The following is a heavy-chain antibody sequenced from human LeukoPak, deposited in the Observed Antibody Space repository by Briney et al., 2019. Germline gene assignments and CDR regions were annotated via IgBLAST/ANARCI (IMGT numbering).Heavy chain of an antibody. CDR1: DGSISSYY. Sequence: PSETLSLTCIVADGSISSYYWSWIRQPPGKGLEWMGYIHSSGTTNCSPSLKSRITMSLDTSKNQFSLKLSSVTAADTAVYYCARHEDKLLWFGEEGGFDPWGQGTLVTVSS. D-gene: IGHD3-10*01. CDR2: IHSSGTT. V-gene: IGHV4-59*08. CDR3: ARHEDKLLWFGEEGGFDP. J-gene: IGHJ5*02.